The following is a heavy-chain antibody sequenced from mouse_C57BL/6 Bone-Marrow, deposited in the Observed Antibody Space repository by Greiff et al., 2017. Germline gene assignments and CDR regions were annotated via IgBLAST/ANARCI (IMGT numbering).Heavy chain of an antibody. J-gene: IGHJ4*01. CDR2: INPNNGGT. CDR3: ARTPHYYGSVKNAMDN. Sequence: VQLQQPGTELVKPGASVKLSCKASGYTFTSYWMHWVKQRPGQGLEWICNINPNNGGTNYNEKFKRKATLTVDKSYSTAYMQLSSLTSEDSAVYDCARTPHYYGSVKNAMDNWGKGASGTV. CDR1: GYTFTSYW. D-gene: IGHD1-1*01. V-gene: IGHV1-53*01.